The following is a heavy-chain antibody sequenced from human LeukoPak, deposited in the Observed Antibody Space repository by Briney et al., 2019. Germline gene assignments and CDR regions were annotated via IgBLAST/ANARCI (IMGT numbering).Heavy chain of an antibody. D-gene: IGHD3-22*01. CDR2: INPSGGST. CDR3: ARDVGYYDSSGYYKPYYYYYYMDV. CDR1: GYTFTSNY. J-gene: IGHJ6*03. Sequence: ASVKVSCKASGYTFTSNYMHWVRQAPGQGLEWMGIINPSGGSTSYAQKFQGRVTITRDTSTSTVYMELSSLRSEDTAVYYCARDVGYYDSSGYYKPYYYYYYMDVWGKGTTVTVSS. V-gene: IGHV1-46*03.